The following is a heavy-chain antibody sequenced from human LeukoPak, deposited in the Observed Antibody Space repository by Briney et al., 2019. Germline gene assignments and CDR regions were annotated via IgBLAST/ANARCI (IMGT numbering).Heavy chain of an antibody. CDR2: ISGSGYYT. J-gene: IGHJ6*03. V-gene: IGHV3-23*01. CDR1: GSGFTFGNFG. CDR3: AKDGSWGDYYFYFYMGV. Sequence: GGSLRLSCEASGSGFTFGNFGMSWVRQAPGKGLEWLSGISGSGYYTYYADSVKGRFTISRDNSKNTVYIQMNSLRAEDTAVYYCAKDGSWGDYYFYFYMGVWGKGTTVTVSS. D-gene: IGHD3-16*01.